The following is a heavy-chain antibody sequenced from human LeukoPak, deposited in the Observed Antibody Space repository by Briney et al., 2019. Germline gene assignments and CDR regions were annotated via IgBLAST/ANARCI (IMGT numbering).Heavy chain of an antibody. CDR2: INAGNGHT. CDR1: GYTFSGYA. J-gene: IGHJ4*02. V-gene: IGHV1-3*01. Sequence: ASVKVSCKASGYTFSGYAIHWVRQAPGQRFEWMGWINAGNGHTKYSQDFQGRVTITRDSSENIVYMDVSSLTSEDTAVYYCARGIWSATRVDYYLDNWGRGTLVTVSS. CDR3: ARGIWSATRVDYYLDN. D-gene: IGHD5-24*01.